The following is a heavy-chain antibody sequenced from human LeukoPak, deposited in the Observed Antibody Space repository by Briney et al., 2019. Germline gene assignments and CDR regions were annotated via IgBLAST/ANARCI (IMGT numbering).Heavy chain of an antibody. D-gene: IGHD6-19*01. V-gene: IGHV3-7*02. CDR1: GFNFSSYW. Sequence: GGSLRLSCAAAGFNFSSYWMTWVRQAPGKGLEWVANIKQDGTEKYYVDSVKGRFTISRDNAKNSLYLQMNSLRAGDTAVYYCARGRQEAGAPYFDYWGQGTLVTVSS. CDR3: ARGRQEAGAPYFDY. CDR2: IKQDGTEK. J-gene: IGHJ4*02.